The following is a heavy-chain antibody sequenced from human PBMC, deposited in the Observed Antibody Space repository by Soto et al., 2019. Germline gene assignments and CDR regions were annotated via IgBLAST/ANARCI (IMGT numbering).Heavy chain of an antibody. CDR1: GFIFSDFS. CDR2: IGSSGGYI. V-gene: IGHV3-21*01. Sequence: LRVSCAVSGFIFSDFSMNWVRQAPGKGLEWVASIGSSGGYIFYADSVKGRFTISRDNAKKSLDLQINSLRAEDTAVYYCAREKKHQSLGGRFGMDVWGQGTPVTVSS. J-gene: IGHJ6*02. D-gene: IGHD2-2*01. CDR3: AREKKHQSLGGRFGMDV.